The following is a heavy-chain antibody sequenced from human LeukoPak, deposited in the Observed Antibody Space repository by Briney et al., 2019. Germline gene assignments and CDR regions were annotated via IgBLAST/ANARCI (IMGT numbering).Heavy chain of an antibody. D-gene: IGHD5-18*01. Sequence: SETLSLTCTVSGGSISSYYWSWIRQPPGKGLEWIGYIYYSGSTNYNPSLKSRVTISVDTSKNQFSLNLLFVTAADSAVCYCARGWDTGYGYYGMDVWGQGTTVTVSS. CDR3: ARGWDTGYGYYGMDV. CDR2: IYYSGST. V-gene: IGHV4-59*01. J-gene: IGHJ6*02. CDR1: GGSISSYY.